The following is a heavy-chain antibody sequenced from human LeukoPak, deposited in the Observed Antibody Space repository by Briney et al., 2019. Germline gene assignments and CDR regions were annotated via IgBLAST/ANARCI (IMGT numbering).Heavy chain of an antibody. Sequence: GGSLRLSCAASGFTFSSYEMNWVRQAPGKGLEWVAYISSSGSTIYYADSVKGRFTISRDNAKNSLYLQMNSLRAEDTAVYYCARVKGGVVGAEDEAFDIWGQGTMVTVSS. CDR1: GFTFSSYE. D-gene: IGHD1-26*01. J-gene: IGHJ3*02. CDR2: ISSSGSTI. CDR3: ARVKGGVVGAEDEAFDI. V-gene: IGHV3-48*03.